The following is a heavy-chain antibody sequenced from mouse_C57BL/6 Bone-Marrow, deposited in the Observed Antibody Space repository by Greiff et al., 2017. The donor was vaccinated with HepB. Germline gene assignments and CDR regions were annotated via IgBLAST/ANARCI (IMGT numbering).Heavy chain of an antibody. D-gene: IGHD1-1*01. Sequence: VKLKESGPGLVQPSQSLSITCTVSGFSLTSYGVHWVRQSPGKGLEWLGVIWSGGSTDYNAAFISRLSISKDNSKSQVFFKMNSLQADDTAIYYCARWYYGSSFAYWGQGTLVTVSA. V-gene: IGHV2-2*01. CDR1: GFSLTSYG. CDR2: IWSGGST. CDR3: ARWYYGSSFAY. J-gene: IGHJ3*01.